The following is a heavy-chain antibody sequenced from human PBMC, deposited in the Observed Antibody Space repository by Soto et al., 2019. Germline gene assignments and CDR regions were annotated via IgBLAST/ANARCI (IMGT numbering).Heavy chain of an antibody. J-gene: IGHJ5*02. D-gene: IGHD2-2*01. CDR1: GYTFTGYY. V-gene: IGHV1-2*02. Sequence: ASLKVSCNASGYTFTGYYVHWVRQAPGQGLEWMGWINPNSGDTNSAQKFQGRVTLTRDTSISTAYMELRRLRSDDTAVYYCAKSAPLYCTSTSCFTTSYNWFDPWGEGTLVPVSS. CDR2: INPNSGDT. CDR3: AKSAPLYCTSTSCFTTSYNWFDP.